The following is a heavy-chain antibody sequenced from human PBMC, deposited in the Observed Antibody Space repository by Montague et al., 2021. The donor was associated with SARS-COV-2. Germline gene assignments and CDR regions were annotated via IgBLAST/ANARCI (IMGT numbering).Heavy chain of an antibody. J-gene: IGHJ6*02. D-gene: IGHD2-15*01. V-gene: IGHV3-74*01. CDR1: GFIFSNYW. CDR3: ARAPHCAGGTCYSFDYYGMDV. CDR2: IKTDGSYT. Sequence: SLRLSCAASGFIFSNYWWHWVRQVPGKGLVWVSRIKTDGSYTTYSDSVKGLFTISRDNVKNTVYLQMNSLRVEDTGVYYCARAPHCAGGTCYSFDYYGMDVWGRGSTVTVSS.